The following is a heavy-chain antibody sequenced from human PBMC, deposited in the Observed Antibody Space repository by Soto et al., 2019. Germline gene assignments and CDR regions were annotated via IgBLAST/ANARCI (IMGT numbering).Heavy chain of an antibody. CDR1: GYTFTNYG. CDR2: ISAYNGNI. D-gene: IGHD2-21*02. J-gene: IGHJ6*02. CDR3: ASSYCGGNCYSNLPLDIYYYGMDV. Sequence: QVQLVQSGAEVKKPGASVKVSCKASGYTFTNYGISWVRQAPGQGLEWMGWISAYNGNINYAQKLQGRVTMTTDTSTSTAYMELSILRSDDTAMYYCASSYCGGNCYSNLPLDIYYYGMDVWGQGTTVTVSS. V-gene: IGHV1-18*01.